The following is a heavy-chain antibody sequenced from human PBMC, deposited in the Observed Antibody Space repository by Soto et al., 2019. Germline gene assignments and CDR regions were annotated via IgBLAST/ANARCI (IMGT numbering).Heavy chain of an antibody. Sequence: EVQLVESGGGLVQPGGSLRLSCAASGFSLSDYWMNWVRQAPGKGLEWVAIIKQDGSDRYYVDSVKSRFTISRDNAKNSLYLQMSSLRVEDTALYYCARGRGWRHDYWGQGTLVTVSS. D-gene: IGHD6-19*01. J-gene: IGHJ4*02. V-gene: IGHV3-7*01. CDR2: IKQDGSDR. CDR1: GFSLSDYW. CDR3: ARGRGWRHDY.